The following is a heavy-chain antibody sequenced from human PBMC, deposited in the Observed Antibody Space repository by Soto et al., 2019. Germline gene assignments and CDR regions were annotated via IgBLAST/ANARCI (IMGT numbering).Heavy chain of an antibody. J-gene: IGHJ4*02. V-gene: IGHV4-34*01. D-gene: IGHD3-10*01. Sequence: SETLSLTCAVYGGSFSGYYWSWIRQPPGKGLEWIGEINHSGSTNCNPSLKSRVTISVDTSKNQFSLKLSSVTAADTAVYYCARGSRGNTMVRGVNDYWGQGTLVTVSS. CDR1: GGSFSGYY. CDR2: INHSGST. CDR3: ARGSRGNTMVRGVNDY.